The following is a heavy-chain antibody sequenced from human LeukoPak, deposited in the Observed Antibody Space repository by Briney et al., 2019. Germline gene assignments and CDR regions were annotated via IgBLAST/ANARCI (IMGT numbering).Heavy chain of an antibody. D-gene: IGHD5-12*01. Sequence: PSETLSLTCAVYGGSFSGYYWSWIRQPPGKGLEWIGEINHSGSTNYNPSLKSRVTISVDTSKNQFSLKLSSVTAADTAVYYCARRLRLRQHFDYWGQGTPVTVSS. CDR2: INHSGST. V-gene: IGHV4-34*01. J-gene: IGHJ4*02. CDR1: GGSFSGYY. CDR3: ARRLRLRQHFDY.